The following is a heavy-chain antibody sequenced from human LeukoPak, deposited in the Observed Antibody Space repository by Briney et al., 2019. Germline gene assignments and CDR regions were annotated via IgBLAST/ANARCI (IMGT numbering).Heavy chain of an antibody. CDR3: AREEAAAVFDY. CDR1: GYTFTDYY. V-gene: IGHV1-2*02. J-gene: IGHJ4*02. Sequence: ASVKVSCKASGYTFTDYYIHWVRQAPGQGPEWMGWLNSESGGAKYAQRFQARVTMTRDTSISAAYMELSRLRSDDTAVYYCAREEAAAVFDYWGQGTLVTVSS. D-gene: IGHD6-13*01. CDR2: LNSESGGA.